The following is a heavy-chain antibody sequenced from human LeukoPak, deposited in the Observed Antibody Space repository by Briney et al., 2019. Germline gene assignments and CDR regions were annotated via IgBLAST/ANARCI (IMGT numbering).Heavy chain of an antibody. CDR2: INPNSGGT. J-gene: IGHJ5*02. Sequence: ASVKVSCKASGYTFTGYYMHWVRQAPGQGLEWVGWINPNSGGTNYAQKFQGRVTMTRDTSISTAYMELSRLRSDDTAVYYCARGSSSSAVTLNWFDPWGQGTLVTVSS. V-gene: IGHV1-2*02. CDR3: ARGSSSSAVTLNWFDP. D-gene: IGHD6-6*01. CDR1: GYTFTGYY.